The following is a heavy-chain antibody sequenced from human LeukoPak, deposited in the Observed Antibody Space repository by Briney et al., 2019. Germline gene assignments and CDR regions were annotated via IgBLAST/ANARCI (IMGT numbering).Heavy chain of an antibody. J-gene: IGHJ4*02. D-gene: IGHD2-2*01. CDR3: ARDDYSSTSCYVDY. V-gene: IGHV4-4*07. CDR1: GGSISSYY. CDR2: IYTSGST. Sequence: SETLSLTCTVSGGSISSYYWSWIRQPAGEGLEWIGRIYTSGSTNYNPSLKSRVTMSVDTSKNQFSLKLSSVTAADTAVYYCARDDYSSTSCYVDYWSQGTLSPSPQ.